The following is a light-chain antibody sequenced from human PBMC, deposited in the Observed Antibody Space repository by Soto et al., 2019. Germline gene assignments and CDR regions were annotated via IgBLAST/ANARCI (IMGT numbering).Light chain of an antibody. CDR3: QSYDSSLEV. V-gene: IGLV1-40*01. CDR1: SSNIGAGYD. Sequence: VLTQPPSVSGAPGQRVTISCTGSSSNIGAGYDVHWYQQLPGTAPKLLIYGNSNRPSGVPDRFSGSKSGTSASLAITGLQAEDEADYYCQSYDSSLEVFGGGTKLTVL. J-gene: IGLJ2*01. CDR2: GNS.